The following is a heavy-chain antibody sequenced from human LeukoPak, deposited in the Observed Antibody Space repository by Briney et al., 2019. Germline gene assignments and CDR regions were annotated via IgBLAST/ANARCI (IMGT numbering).Heavy chain of an antibody. J-gene: IGHJ4*02. D-gene: IGHD3-22*01. V-gene: IGHV4-34*01. CDR3: ARGPPLNPGDYDSSGYYYFDY. CDR2: LKYPGSN. Sequence: KPSETLSLTCAVYGGSFSGYYWTWIRQPPGKGLEGIGELKYPGSNNCNPSLKSRATISIAMSKIQLFLMLTSVTAADRAVYYWARGPPLNPGDYDSSGYYYFDYWGQGTLVTVSS. CDR1: GGSFSGYY.